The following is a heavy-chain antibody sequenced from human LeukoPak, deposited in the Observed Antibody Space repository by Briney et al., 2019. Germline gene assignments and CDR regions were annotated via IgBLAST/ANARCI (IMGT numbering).Heavy chain of an antibody. V-gene: IGHV4-31*03. CDR3: AREVTGSYLDY. D-gene: IGHD3-10*01. CDR1: GGSVSSGSYY. Sequence: SETLSLTCTVSGGSVSSGSYYWSWIRQHPGKGLEWIGYIYYSGSTYYNPSLKSRVTISVDTSKDQFSLKLSSVTAADTAVYYCAREVTGSYLDYWGQGTLVTVSS. J-gene: IGHJ4*02. CDR2: IYYSGST.